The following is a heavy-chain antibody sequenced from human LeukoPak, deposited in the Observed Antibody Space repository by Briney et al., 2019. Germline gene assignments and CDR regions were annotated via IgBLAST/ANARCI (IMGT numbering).Heavy chain of an antibody. CDR1: GGSIRRSDFH. CDR3: ASRDDFWNGYYFDF. J-gene: IGHJ4*02. CDR2: ISHSGST. Sequence: SETLSLTCTVSGGSIRRSDFHWGWVRQPPGKGLEWIGIISHSGSTFYNPSLKSRVTISVDASTNQFSLRVRSVTAADTALYYCASRDDFWNGYYFDFWGQGILVTVSS. V-gene: IGHV4-39*01. D-gene: IGHD3-3*01.